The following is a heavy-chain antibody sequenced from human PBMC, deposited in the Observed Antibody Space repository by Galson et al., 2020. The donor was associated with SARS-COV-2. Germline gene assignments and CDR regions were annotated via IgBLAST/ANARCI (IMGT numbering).Heavy chain of an antibody. Sequence: GGSLRLSCAASKLTFSNAWMSWVRQAPGKGLEWVGRLKSKTDGGTTDYAAPVKGRFTISRDDSKNTLFLQMNSLTTEDTAVYYCATERGAVAGGRRVSVCYYYGMDVWGQGTTVTVSS. V-gene: IGHV3-15*01. J-gene: IGHJ6*02. CDR2: LKSKTDGGTT. D-gene: IGHD6-19*01. CDR1: KLTFSNAW. CDR3: ATERGAVAGGRRVSVCYYYGMDV.